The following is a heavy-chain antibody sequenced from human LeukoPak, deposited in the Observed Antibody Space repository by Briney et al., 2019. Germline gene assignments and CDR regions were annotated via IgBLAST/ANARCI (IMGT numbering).Heavy chain of an antibody. V-gene: IGHV1-2*02. CDR2: INPNSGGT. D-gene: IGHD2-2*01. CDR1: GYTFTGYY. J-gene: IGHJ3*02. Sequence: GASVKVSCKASGYTFTGYYMHWVRQAPGQGPEWMGWINPNSGGTNYAQKFKGRVTLTRDTSISTAYMELSRLRSDDTAVYYCARRGCSSTSCPLAFDIWGQGXMVTVS. CDR3: ARRGCSSTSCPLAFDI.